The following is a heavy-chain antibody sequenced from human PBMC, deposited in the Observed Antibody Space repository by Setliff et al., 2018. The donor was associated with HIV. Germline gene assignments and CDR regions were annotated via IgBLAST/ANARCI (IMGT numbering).Heavy chain of an antibody. CDR3: ARDSRDIVVVIAPEPEPYYYYGMDV. CDR1: EYTFTLYG. D-gene: IGHD2-15*01. V-gene: IGHV1-3*01. Sequence: ASVKVSCKASEYTFTLYGIHWVRQAPGQRPEWVGWINAGNGDTEYSQKFQGRVTITRDTSASTAYMELSSLRSEDTAVYYCARDSRDIVVVIAPEPEPYYYYGMDVWGEGTTVTVSS. J-gene: IGHJ6*04. CDR2: INAGNGDT.